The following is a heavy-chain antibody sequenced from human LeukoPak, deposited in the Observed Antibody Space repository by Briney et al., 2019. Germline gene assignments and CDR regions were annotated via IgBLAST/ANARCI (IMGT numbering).Heavy chain of an antibody. CDR1: GVSFGSYN. J-gene: IGHJ4*02. Sequence: GGSLRLSCAASGVSFGSYNMNWVRQAPGKGLEWVSLISADGGSTFSADSVKGRFSISRDNSKNSLYLQMNSLRSEDTAMYYCAQESGKFDYWGQGTLVAVSS. CDR3: AQESGKFDY. V-gene: IGHV3-43*02. CDR2: ISADGGST.